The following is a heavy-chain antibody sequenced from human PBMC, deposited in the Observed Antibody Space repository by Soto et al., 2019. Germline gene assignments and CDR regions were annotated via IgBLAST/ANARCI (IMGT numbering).Heavy chain of an antibody. J-gene: IGHJ6*02. Sequence: EVQLLESGGGLVQPGGSLRLSCAASGFTFSNYAMNWVRQAPGKGLEWVSGISGSGGSTYYADSVKGRFTISRDSSKNTLYLQMNSLRAEATAVYYCAKRQSFDWGAMDVWGQGTTVTVSS. V-gene: IGHV3-23*01. CDR1: GFTFSNYA. D-gene: IGHD3-9*01. CDR3: AKRQSFDWGAMDV. CDR2: ISGSGGST.